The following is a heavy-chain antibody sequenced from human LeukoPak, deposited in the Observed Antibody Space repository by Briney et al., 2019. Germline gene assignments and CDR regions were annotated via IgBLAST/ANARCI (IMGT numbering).Heavy chain of an antibody. CDR3: ARALDAVTSYYFDY. CDR1: GGSISSYY. D-gene: IGHD4-17*01. CDR2: IYYSGST. V-gene: IGHV4-59*01. J-gene: IGHJ4*02. Sequence: SETLSLTCTVSGGSISSYYWSWIRQPPGKGLEWIGYIYYSGSTNYNPFLKSRVTISVDTSKNQFSLKLSSVTAADTAVYYCARALDAVTSYYFDYWGQGTLVTVSS.